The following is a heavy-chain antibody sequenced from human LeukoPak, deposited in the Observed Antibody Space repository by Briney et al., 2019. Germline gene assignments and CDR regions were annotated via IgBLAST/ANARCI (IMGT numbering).Heavy chain of an antibody. Sequence: GASVKVSCKASGGTFSSYAISWVRQAPGQGLEWMGGIIPIFGTANYAQKFQGRVTITADESTSTAYMELSSLRSEDTAVYYCARRVRDYYDSSGYCSPWDWYFDLWGRGTLVTVSS. V-gene: IGHV1-69*13. CDR3: ARRVRDYYDSSGYCSPWDWYFDL. CDR2: IIPIFGTA. D-gene: IGHD3-22*01. J-gene: IGHJ2*01. CDR1: GGTFSSYA.